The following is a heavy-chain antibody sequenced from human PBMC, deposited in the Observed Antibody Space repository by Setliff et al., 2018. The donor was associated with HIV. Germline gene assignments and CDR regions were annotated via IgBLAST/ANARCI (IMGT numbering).Heavy chain of an antibody. J-gene: IGHJ5*02. CDR2: IRNYGSTT. CDR3: AKDLGRVDWFDP. D-gene: IGHD1-26*01. Sequence: WGSLRLSCAASGCTFSSDGMHWVRQAPGKGLEWVGFIRNYGSTTDYEDSMEGRFIISRDNSQNTLYLQLNSLRAEDTAVYYCAKDLGRVDWFDPWGQGTLVTVSS. CDR1: GCTFSSDG. V-gene: IGHV3-30*02.